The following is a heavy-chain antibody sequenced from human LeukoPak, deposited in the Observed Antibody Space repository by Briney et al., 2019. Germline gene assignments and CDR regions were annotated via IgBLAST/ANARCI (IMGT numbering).Heavy chain of an antibody. J-gene: IGHJ4*02. D-gene: IGHD1-26*01. CDR3: AREGADY. CDR2: VNTKSGGI. V-gene: IGHV1-2*02. Sequence: ASVKVSCKASGYTFTGYAMHWVRQAPGQGLEWMGWVNTKSGGINYAQKSQGRVAMTRDTSISTAYMELSRLTSDDTAVYYCAREGADYWGRGTLVTVSS. CDR1: GYTFTGYA.